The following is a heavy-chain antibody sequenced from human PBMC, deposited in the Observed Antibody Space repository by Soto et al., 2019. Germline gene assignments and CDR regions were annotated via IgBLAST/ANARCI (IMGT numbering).Heavy chain of an antibody. CDR2: IYYSGRT. CDR1: GGSIRDYF. J-gene: IGHJ4*02. CDR3: ARVGGDDFGDSGGFDY. D-gene: IGHD4-17*01. V-gene: IGHV4-59*01. Sequence: SETLSLTCTVSGGSIRDYFWTWIRQPPGKGLEWIGYIYYSGRTNYNPSLESRVSISVDTSKNHFSLQLRSVTAADTAVYYCARVGGDDFGDSGGFDYWGQGTLVTVSS.